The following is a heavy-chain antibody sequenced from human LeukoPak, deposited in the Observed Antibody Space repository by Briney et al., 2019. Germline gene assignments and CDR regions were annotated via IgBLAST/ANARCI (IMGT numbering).Heavy chain of an antibody. CDR2: MNHSGST. J-gene: IGHJ4*02. Sequence: SETLSLTCAVYGGSFSGYYWSWIRQPPGKGLEWIGEMNHSGSTNYNPSLKSRVTISVDTSKNQFSLKLSSVTAADTAVYYCARGKRGYSYANDYWGQGTLVTVSS. D-gene: IGHD5-18*01. V-gene: IGHV4-34*01. CDR1: GGSFSGYY. CDR3: ARGKRGYSYANDY.